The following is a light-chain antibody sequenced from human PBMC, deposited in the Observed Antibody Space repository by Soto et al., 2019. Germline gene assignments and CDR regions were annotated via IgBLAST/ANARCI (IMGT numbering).Light chain of an antibody. Sequence: AIQMTQSPSSLSASVGDRVTITCRASQGIKNDLGWYQQKPGKATKLLIYAASSLQSGVPSRFSGSGSGTDFTLTISSLQPDDFATYYCLQDYNYPLTFGQGAKVEIK. CDR3: LQDYNYPLT. CDR1: QGIKND. J-gene: IGKJ1*01. V-gene: IGKV1-6*01. CDR2: AAS.